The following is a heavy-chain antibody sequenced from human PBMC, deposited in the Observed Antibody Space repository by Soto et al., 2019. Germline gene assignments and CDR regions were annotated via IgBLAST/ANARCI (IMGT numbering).Heavy chain of an antibody. Sequence: HGGSMRLSCAASGFTFSSYWMSWVRQAPGKGLEWVANINQDGNERHYVDSLKGRFTISRDNAENSLYLQMSGLRAEDTAVYYCARGPSRPAGSYKFLAYWGQGTLVTVS. CDR3: ARGPSRPAGSYKFLAY. D-gene: IGHD1-26*01. V-gene: IGHV3-7*03. CDR2: INQDGNER. J-gene: IGHJ4*02. CDR1: GFTFSSYW.